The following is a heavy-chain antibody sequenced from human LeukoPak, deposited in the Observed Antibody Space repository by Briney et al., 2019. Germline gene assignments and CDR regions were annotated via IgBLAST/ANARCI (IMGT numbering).Heavy chain of an antibody. CDR1: GGSISSGDYY. V-gene: IGHV4-30-4*01. CDR2: IYYSGST. Sequence: SETLSLTCTVSGGSISSGDYYWSWIRQPPGKSLEWIGYIYYSGSTYYNPSLKSRVTISVDTSKNQFSLKLSSVTAADTAVYYCARGTYYYGSGSYYPFDPWGQGTLVTVSS. D-gene: IGHD3-10*01. CDR3: ARGTYYYGSGSYYPFDP. J-gene: IGHJ5*02.